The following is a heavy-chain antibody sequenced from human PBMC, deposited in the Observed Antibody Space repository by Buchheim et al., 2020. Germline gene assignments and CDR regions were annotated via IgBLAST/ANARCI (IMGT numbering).Heavy chain of an antibody. J-gene: IGHJ4*02. CDR3: ARRSYSSSSFFDY. CDR2: INHSGST. V-gene: IGHV4-34*01. D-gene: IGHD6-6*01. Sequence: QVQLQQWGAGLLKPSETLSLTCAVYGGSFSGYYWSWIRQPPGKGLEWIGEINHSGSTNYNPSLKSRVTISVDTSNNQFSLKLSSVTAADTAVYYCARRSYSSSSFFDYWGQGTL. CDR1: GGSFSGYY.